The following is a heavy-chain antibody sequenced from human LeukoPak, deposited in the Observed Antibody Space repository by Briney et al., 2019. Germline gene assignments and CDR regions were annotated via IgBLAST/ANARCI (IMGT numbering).Heavy chain of an antibody. CDR3: ARHGGQYYYYYYMDV. CDR2: INPSGGST. V-gene: IGHV1-46*01. Sequence: ASVKVSCKASGYTFTSYAMNWVRQAPGQGLEWMGIINPSGGSTSYAQKFQGRVTMTRDTSTSTVYMELSSLRSEDTAVYYCARHGGQYYYYYYMDVWGKGTTVTISS. J-gene: IGHJ6*03. CDR1: GYTFTSYA. D-gene: IGHD3-10*01.